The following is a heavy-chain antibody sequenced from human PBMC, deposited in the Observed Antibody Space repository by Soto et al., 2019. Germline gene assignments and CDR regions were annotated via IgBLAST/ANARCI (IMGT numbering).Heavy chain of an antibody. Sequence: ASVKVSCKASGGTFSSYAISWVRQAPGQGLEWMGGIIPILGIANYAQKFQGRVTITADKSTSTAYMELSSLRSEDTAVYYCARDRRGITGTTREYRWFDPWGQGTLVTVSS. CDR1: GGTFSSYA. CDR3: ARDRRGITGTTREYRWFDP. J-gene: IGHJ5*02. V-gene: IGHV1-69*10. D-gene: IGHD1-7*01. CDR2: IIPILGIA.